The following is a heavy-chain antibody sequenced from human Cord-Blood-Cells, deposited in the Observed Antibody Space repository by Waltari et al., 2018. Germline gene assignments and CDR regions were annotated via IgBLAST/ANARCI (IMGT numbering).Heavy chain of an antibody. CDR3: ARPGIVGATRGAFDI. J-gene: IGHJ3*02. CDR1: GGSISSSSYY. D-gene: IGHD1-26*01. Sequence: QLQLQASGPGRVKPSVTLSPTCPVSGGSISSSSYYWGWIRPPPGKWLEWIGSIYYSGSTYYNPSLKSRVTISVDTSKNQFSLKLSSVTAADTAVYYCARPGIVGATRGAFDIWGQGTMVTISS. CDR2: IYYSGST. V-gene: IGHV4-39*01.